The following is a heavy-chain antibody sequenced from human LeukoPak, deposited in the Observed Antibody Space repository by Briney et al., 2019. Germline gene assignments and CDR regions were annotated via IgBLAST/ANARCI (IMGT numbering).Heavy chain of an antibody. CDR3: AREVITAASNNYYYYMDV. Sequence: QPGGSLRLSCAASGFTFSSFAMHWVRQAPGKGLEWVAVISYDGSNKYYADSVKGRFTISRDNSKNTLYLQMNSLRAEDTAVYYCAREVITAASNNYYYYMDVWGKGTTVTVSS. V-gene: IGHV3-30-3*01. CDR1: GFTFSSFA. CDR2: ISYDGSNK. D-gene: IGHD6-13*01. J-gene: IGHJ6*03.